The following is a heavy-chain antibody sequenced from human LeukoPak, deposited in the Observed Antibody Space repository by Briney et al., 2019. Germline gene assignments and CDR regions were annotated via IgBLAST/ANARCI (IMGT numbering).Heavy chain of an antibody. CDR3: VKGRYSNSWYSSDY. V-gene: IGHV3-64D*09. Sequence: PGRSLRLSCAASGFTFSSYAMHWVRQAPGKGLEYVSAISSSGGRTYYADSVRGRFTISRDNSKNTLYLQMSSLRAEDTAVYYCVKGRYSNSWYSSDYWGQGTLVTVSS. CDR2: ISSSGGRT. CDR1: GFTFSSYA. D-gene: IGHD6-13*01. J-gene: IGHJ4*02.